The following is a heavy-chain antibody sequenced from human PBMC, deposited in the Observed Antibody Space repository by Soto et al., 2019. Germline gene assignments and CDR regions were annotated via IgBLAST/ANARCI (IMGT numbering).Heavy chain of an antibody. CDR3: ARTMVGFYAFDI. D-gene: IGHD3-10*01. CDR2: IYPDDSDI. V-gene: IGHV5-51*01. Sequence: PGESLKISCKGSEHSLTTYWIAWVLQMPGKGLEWMGIIYPDDSDIRYSPSFQGQVTISADKSISTAYLQWSSLKASDTAMYYCARTMVGFYAFDIWGQGTMVTVSS. J-gene: IGHJ3*02. CDR1: EHSLTTYW.